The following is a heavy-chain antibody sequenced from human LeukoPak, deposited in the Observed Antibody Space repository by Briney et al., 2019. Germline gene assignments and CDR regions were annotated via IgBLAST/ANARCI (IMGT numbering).Heavy chain of an antibody. CDR2: ISSSGSTI. J-gene: IGHJ3*02. CDR3: ARDPVDIVAPHAFDI. Sequence: PGGSLRLSCAASGFTFSDYYMSWIRQAPGKGLEWVSYISSSGSTIYYADSVKGRFTISRDNAKNSLYLQMNSLRAEDTAVYYCARDPVDIVAPHAFDIWGQGTMVTVSS. V-gene: IGHV3-11*01. D-gene: IGHD5-12*01. CDR1: GFTFSDYY.